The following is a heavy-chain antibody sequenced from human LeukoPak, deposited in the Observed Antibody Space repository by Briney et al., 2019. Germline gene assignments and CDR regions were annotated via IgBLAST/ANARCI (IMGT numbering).Heavy chain of an antibody. J-gene: IGHJ5*02. Sequence: RASVKVSCKASGYTFTGYYIHWVRQAPGQGLEWMGRINPNNGATNYAQKFQGRVTVTRDTSISIVYMELRRLRSDDTAVYYCARDLKYQLLLGWFDPWGQGSLVTVSS. V-gene: IGHV1-2*06. CDR3: ARDLKYQLLLGWFDP. CDR2: INPNNGAT. D-gene: IGHD2-21*01. CDR1: GYTFTGYY.